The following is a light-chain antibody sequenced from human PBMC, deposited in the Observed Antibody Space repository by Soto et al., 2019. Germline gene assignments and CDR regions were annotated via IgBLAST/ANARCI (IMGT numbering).Light chain of an antibody. CDR3: QQYGSSPRT. Sequence: EIVLTQSPGTLSLSPGERATLSCRASQTIKSTSLARYQQRPGQAPSLLIYGASSRATGIPDKFSGSGSGTDFPLTISRLEPEDSAVYYCQQYGSSPRTFGQGTKVEI. CDR1: QTIKSTS. V-gene: IGKV3-20*01. J-gene: IGKJ1*01. CDR2: GAS.